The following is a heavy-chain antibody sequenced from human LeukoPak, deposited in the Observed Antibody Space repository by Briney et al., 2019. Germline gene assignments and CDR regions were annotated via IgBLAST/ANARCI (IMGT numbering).Heavy chain of an antibody. CDR1: GFTFSSYT. J-gene: IGHJ6*04. V-gene: IGHV3-23*01. Sequence: PGGSLRLSCAASGFTFSSYTMSWVRQAPGKGLEWVSVISASGGTTYYADSVKGRFTISRDNSKNTLCLQMNSLRGEDTAVYYCAKTRPGPAATFYYYGLDVWGKGTTVTVSS. CDR2: ISASGGTT. D-gene: IGHD2-2*01. CDR3: AKTRPGPAATFYYYGLDV.